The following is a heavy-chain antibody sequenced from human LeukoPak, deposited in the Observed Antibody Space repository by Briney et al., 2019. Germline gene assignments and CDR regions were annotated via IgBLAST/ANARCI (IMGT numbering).Heavy chain of an antibody. CDR2: FDPEDGET. CDR3: ARGYSGSYYFDY. D-gene: IGHD1-26*01. J-gene: IGHJ4*02. CDR1: GYTLTELS. V-gene: IGHV1-24*01. Sequence: ASVKVSCKVSGYTLTELSMHWVRQAPGKGLEWMGGFDPEDGETIYAQKFQGRVTITADESTSTAYMELSSLRSEDTTVYYCARGYSGSYYFDYWGQGTLVTVSS.